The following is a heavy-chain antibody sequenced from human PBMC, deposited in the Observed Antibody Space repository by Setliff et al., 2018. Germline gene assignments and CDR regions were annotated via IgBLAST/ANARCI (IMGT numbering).Heavy chain of an antibody. V-gene: IGHV1-46*01. CDR1: GYTFTSYA. D-gene: IGHD1-26*01. CDR3: ATSYSGSYYGY. Sequence: ASVKVSCKASGYTFTSYAMNWVRQAPGQGLEWMGRINPSGGSTIYAQKFQGRVTMTEDTSTDTAYMELSSLRSEDTAVDYCATSYSGSYYGYWGQGTLVTVSS. J-gene: IGHJ4*02. CDR2: INPSGGST.